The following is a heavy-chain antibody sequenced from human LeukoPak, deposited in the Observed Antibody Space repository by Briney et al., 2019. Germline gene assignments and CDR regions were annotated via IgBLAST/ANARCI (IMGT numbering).Heavy chain of an antibody. V-gene: IGHV3-66*01. D-gene: IGHD3-22*01. Sequence: GGSLRLSCVASGFTVSRNYMSWVRQAPGKGLEWVSLIYSGGSTYYADSVKGRFTISRDNSKNTSYVQMNSLRAEDTAVYYCAAHSSGYLGWFDPWGQGTLVTVSS. J-gene: IGHJ5*02. CDR1: GFTVSRNY. CDR3: AAHSSGYLGWFDP. CDR2: IYSGGST.